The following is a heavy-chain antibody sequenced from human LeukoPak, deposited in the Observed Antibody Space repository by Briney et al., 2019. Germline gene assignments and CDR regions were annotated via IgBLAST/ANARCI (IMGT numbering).Heavy chain of an antibody. CDR3: ARVGSAMVTEGAFDI. Sequence: SQTLSLTCTVSGGSLSSGGYYWSWIRQHPGKGLEWLGYIYYSGSTYYNPSLKSRVTISVDTSKNQFSLKLSSVTAADTAVYYCARVGSAMVTEGAFDIWGQGTMVTVSS. V-gene: IGHV4-31*03. CDR1: GGSLSSGGYY. D-gene: IGHD5-18*01. J-gene: IGHJ3*02. CDR2: IYYSGST.